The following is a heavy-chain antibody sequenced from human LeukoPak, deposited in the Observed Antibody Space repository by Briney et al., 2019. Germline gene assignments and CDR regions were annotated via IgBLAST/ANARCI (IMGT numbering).Heavy chain of an antibody. J-gene: IGHJ4*02. D-gene: IGHD2-2*01. CDR3: AKGYCTSTSCYRFDY. CDR2: ISGSGAST. CDR1: GFIFSGYA. V-gene: IGHV3-23*01. Sequence: GGSLRLSCAASGFIFSGYAMTWVRQAPGKGLEWVSTISGSGASTYYADSVKGRFTISRDNSKNTLYVQMNSLRAEDTAIYYCAKGYCTSTSCYRFDYWGQGTLVTVSS.